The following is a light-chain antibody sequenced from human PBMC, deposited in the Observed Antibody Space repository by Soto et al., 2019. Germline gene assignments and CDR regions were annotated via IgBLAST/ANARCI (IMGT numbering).Light chain of an antibody. CDR3: QHHSNSPSIT. CDR2: DTS. Sequence: EVVLTQSPGTLSLSPGERATLSCRASQSISNNYLAWYQHKPGQPPRPLISDTSTRATGIPARFSGRGSGTDFSLTISRLEPGDFAVYYCQHHSNSPSITFGQGTRLEIK. CDR1: QSISNNY. J-gene: IGKJ5*01. V-gene: IGKV3D-20*02.